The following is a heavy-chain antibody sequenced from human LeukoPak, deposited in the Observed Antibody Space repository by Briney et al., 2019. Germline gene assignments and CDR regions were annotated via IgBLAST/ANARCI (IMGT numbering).Heavy chain of an antibody. CDR1: GGSFSGYY. CDR2: INHSGST. Sequence: SKTLSLTSAVYGGSFSGYYWSWIRQPPGKGLEWIGEINHSGSTNYNPSLKSRVTISVDTSKNQFSLKLSSVTAADTAVYYCARVWYSRSSLYYYYCMDVWGKGTTVTVSS. V-gene: IGHV4-34*01. D-gene: IGHD6-6*01. CDR3: ARVWYSRSSLYYYYCMDV. J-gene: IGHJ6*03.